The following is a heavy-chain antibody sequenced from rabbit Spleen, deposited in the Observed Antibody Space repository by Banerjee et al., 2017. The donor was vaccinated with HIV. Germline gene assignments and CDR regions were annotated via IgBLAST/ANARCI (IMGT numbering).Heavy chain of an antibody. J-gene: IGHJ6*01. Sequence: QSLEESGGDLVKPGASLTLTCTASGVSFSISSYMCWVRQAPGKGLEWIACIEGGNSAFSYFASWAKGRFTISKTSSTTVTLQMTSLTAADTATYFCARDSGSSFSSYGMDLWGPGTLVTVS. CDR3: ARDSGSSFSSYGMDL. CDR1: GVSFSISSY. D-gene: IGHD8-1*01. CDR2: IEGGNSAFS. V-gene: IGHV1S40*01.